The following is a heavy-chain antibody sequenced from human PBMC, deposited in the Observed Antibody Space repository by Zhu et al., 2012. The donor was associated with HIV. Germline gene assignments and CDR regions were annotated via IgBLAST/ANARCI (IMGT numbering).Heavy chain of an antibody. V-gene: IGHV1-2*06. J-gene: IGHJ3*02. CDR2: INPNNGGT. D-gene: IGHD3-10*02. CDR1: GYTFTAYY. Sequence: QVQLVQSGAEVKKPGASVKVSCKTSGYTFTAYYLHWVRQAPGQGLEWMGRINPNNGGTNYAQKFQGRVTMTRDTSISTAYMELSRLRSDDTAVYYCARDGQGGLFGTYPRDAFDIWGQGQWSPSLQ. CDR3: ARDGQGGLFGTYPRDAFDI.